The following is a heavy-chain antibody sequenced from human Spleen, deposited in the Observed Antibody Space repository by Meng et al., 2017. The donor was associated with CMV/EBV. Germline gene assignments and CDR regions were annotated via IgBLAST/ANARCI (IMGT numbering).Heavy chain of an antibody. Sequence: GGSLRLSCAASGFTFSSHAMHWVRQAPGKGLEWVALISYDGRNKYYADSVKGRFTISRDNSKNTLYLQMNSLRVEDTAVYYCARDYYQYYFDYWGQGTLVTVSS. V-gene: IGHV3-30*04. CDR1: GFTFSSHA. J-gene: IGHJ4*02. CDR3: ARDYYQYYFDY. CDR2: ISYDGRNK. D-gene: IGHD3-10*01.